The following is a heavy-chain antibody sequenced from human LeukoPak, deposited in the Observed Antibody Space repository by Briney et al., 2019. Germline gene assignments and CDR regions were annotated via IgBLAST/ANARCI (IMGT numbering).Heavy chain of an antibody. D-gene: IGHD3-10*01. CDR1: GYTFTSYD. Sequence: PGASVKVSCKASGYTFTSYDINWLRQATGQGLEWMGGMKPNSVNTGYEQKFQGRATMTRSTSISTAYMELASLRSEDTAVYYCARNGAIWFGEFNWFDPWGQGTLVTVSS. CDR2: MKPNSVNT. J-gene: IGHJ5*02. CDR3: ARNGAIWFGEFNWFDP. V-gene: IGHV1-8*02.